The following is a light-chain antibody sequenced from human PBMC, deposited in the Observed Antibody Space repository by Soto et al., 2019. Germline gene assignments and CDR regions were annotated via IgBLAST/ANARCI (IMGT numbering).Light chain of an antibody. V-gene: IGKV3-20*01. J-gene: IGKJ2*01. CDR1: QTVNSRH. Sequence: ESLLTQSPGTLSLSPGERATLSCRASQTVNSRHLNWYQHKPGQAPRLLIYGASIRAAGIPDRFSGSRSGADFSLTITRLEPEDSAVYYCQPFEGSRPAFTFGQGTNLEI. CDR2: GAS. CDR3: QPFEGSRPAFT.